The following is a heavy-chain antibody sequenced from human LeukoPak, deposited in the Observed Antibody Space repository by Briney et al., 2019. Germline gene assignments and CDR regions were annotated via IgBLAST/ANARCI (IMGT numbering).Heavy chain of an antibody. CDR2: IKPKTDGETT. CDR1: AFIFSGHW. J-gene: IGHJ4*02. Sequence: GGSLRLSCEGSAFIFSGHWMNWVRQTPGKGLEWVGRIKPKTDGETTEYAAPVKDRFSISRDDSKSMMYLQMNSLKTEDTAVYYCITPLPYSAQGGQGTLVTVSS. D-gene: IGHD2-21*01. CDR3: ITPLPYSAQ. V-gene: IGHV3-15*07.